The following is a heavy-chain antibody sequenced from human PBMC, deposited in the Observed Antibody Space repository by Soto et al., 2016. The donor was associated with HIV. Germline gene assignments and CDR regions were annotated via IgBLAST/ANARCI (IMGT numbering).Heavy chain of an antibody. Sequence: VQLVESGGGVVQPGRSLRLSCAASGFTFSSYGMHWVRQAPGKGLEWVAVIWYDGSNKYYADSVRGRFTISRDNSKNTLYLQMNSLRAEDTAVYYCARDQAAAGILILQHWAGHPGHRLL. J-gene: IGHJ1*01. CDR3: ARDQAAAGILILQH. V-gene: IGHV3-33*01. D-gene: IGHD6-13*01. CDR1: GFTFSSYG. CDR2: IWYDGSNK.